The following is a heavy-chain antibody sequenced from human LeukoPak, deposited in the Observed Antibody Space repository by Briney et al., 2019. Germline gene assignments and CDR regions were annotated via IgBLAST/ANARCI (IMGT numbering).Heavy chain of an antibody. V-gene: IGHV3-33*01. CDR2: IWYDGSNK. Sequence: PGRSLRLSCAASGFTFSSYGMHWVRQAPGKGLEWVAIIWYDGSNKYYADSVKGRFTISRDNSKNTLYLQVSSLRAEDTAVYYCARDGSFWRGYPYYFDYWGQGTLVTVSS. CDR3: ARDGSFWRGYPYYFDY. D-gene: IGHD3-3*01. J-gene: IGHJ4*02. CDR1: GFTFSSYG.